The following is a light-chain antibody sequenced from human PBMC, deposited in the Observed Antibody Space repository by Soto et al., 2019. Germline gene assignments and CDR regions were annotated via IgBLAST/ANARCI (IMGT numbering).Light chain of an antibody. CDR1: QSVLYDSNNKNY. CDR2: WAS. V-gene: IGKV4-1*01. J-gene: IGKJ1*01. Sequence: DIVMTHSPYSLSVSPGERATINCKSSQSVLYDSNNKNYLAWYQQKPGQPPKLLIYWASTRESGVPDRFSGTGSGTDFTLTISSLQAEDVAVYYCQQYYSIPKTFGQGTKVDIK. CDR3: QQYYSIPKT.